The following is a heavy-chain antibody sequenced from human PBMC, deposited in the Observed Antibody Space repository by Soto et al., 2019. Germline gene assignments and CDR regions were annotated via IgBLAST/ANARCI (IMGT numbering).Heavy chain of an antibody. Sequence: SETLSLTCAVSGGSISSGGYSWSWIRQPPGKGLEWIGYIYHSGSTYYNPSLKSRVTISVDRSKNQFSLKLSSVTAADTAVYYCARGGRTITMVRYTFDPWGQGTLVTVSS. J-gene: IGHJ5*02. CDR3: ARGGRTITMVRYTFDP. D-gene: IGHD3-10*01. CDR1: GGSISSGGYS. V-gene: IGHV4-30-2*01. CDR2: IYHSGST.